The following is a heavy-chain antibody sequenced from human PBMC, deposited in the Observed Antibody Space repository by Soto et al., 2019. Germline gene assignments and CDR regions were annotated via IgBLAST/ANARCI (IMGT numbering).Heavy chain of an antibody. CDR1: GFTFSNAW. CDR2: IWYDGSNK. Sequence: GGSLRLSCAVSGFTFSNAWMSWVRQAPGKGLEWVAVIWYDGSNKYYADSVKGRFTISRDNSKNTLYLQMNSLRAEDTAVYYCARDQGDYYDSSGYYGYFDYWGQGTLVTVSS. V-gene: IGHV3-33*08. J-gene: IGHJ4*02. D-gene: IGHD3-22*01. CDR3: ARDQGDYYDSSGYYGYFDY.